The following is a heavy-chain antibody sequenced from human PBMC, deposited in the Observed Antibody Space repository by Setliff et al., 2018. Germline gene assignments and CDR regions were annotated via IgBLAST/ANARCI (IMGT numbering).Heavy chain of an antibody. D-gene: IGHD3-9*01. CDR3: AKHGAYNDFLTGYNFYYDMDV. Sequence: GGFLRLSCAASGFTFSSSAMAGVRQAPGKGLEWVSAISSTITSTYYADSVKGRFTISRDNSKNTLYLQMNSLRAEDTAVYYCAKHGAYNDFLTGYNFYYDMDVWGQGTTVTVSS. CDR1: GFTFSSSA. V-gene: IGHV3-23*01. J-gene: IGHJ6*02. CDR2: ISSTITST.